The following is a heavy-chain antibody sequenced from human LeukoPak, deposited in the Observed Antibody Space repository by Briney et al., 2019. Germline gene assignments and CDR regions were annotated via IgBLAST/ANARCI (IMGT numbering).Heavy chain of an antibody. J-gene: IGHJ6*02. CDR2: IVVGSGNT. Sequence: SVKVSCKASGFTFTSSAMQWVRQARGQRLEWIGWIVVGSGNTNYAQKFQERVTITRDMSTSTAYMELSSLRSEDTAVYYCAASTTPRAEWQPAMDVWGQGTTVTVSS. CDR1: GFTFTSSA. CDR3: AASTTPRAEWQPAMDV. V-gene: IGHV1-58*02. D-gene: IGHD3-3*01.